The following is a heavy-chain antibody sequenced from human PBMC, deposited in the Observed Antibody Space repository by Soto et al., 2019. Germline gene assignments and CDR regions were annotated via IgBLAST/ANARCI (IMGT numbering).Heavy chain of an antibody. CDR3: AKDPTIFGVVTVRFDP. D-gene: IGHD3-3*01. CDR1: GFTFSSYA. Sequence: EVQLLESGGGLVQPGGSLRLSCAAYGFTFSSYAMSWVRQAPGKGLEWVSAISGSGGSTYYADSVKGQFTISRDNSKNTLYLQMNSLRAEDTAVYYCAKDPTIFGVVTVRFDPWGQGTLVTVSS. CDR2: ISGSGGST. J-gene: IGHJ5*02. V-gene: IGHV3-23*01.